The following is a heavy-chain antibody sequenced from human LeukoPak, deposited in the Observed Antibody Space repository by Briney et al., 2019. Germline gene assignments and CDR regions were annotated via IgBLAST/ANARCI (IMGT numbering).Heavy chain of an antibody. CDR3: ARVGESGSFDY. CDR1: GFTFRRYS. D-gene: IGHD1-26*01. V-gene: IGHV3-64*02. J-gene: IGHJ4*02. CDR2: IDPHGGNT. Sequence: GGSLRLSCAASGFTFRRYSMHWVRQTPGKGLEYVSAIDPHGGNTYYADSVKGRFTISRDNSKSTMSLQMGSLREEDIAVYYCARVGESGSFDYWGQGTLVTVSS.